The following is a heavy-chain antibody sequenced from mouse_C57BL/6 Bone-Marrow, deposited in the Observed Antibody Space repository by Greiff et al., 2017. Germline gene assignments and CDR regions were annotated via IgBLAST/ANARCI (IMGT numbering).Heavy chain of an antibody. CDR2: LSYSGST. V-gene: IGHV3-8*01. CDR1: ASSIPTAY. CDR3: ARGGPRRGFAY. J-gene: IGHJ3*01. Sequence: EVKLMDSGPGLSKPSQPLSLPSSVTASSIPTAYCNWIRIFLGNKLNYMGYLSYSGSTFYTPSLKSPIPITRYTSKTQHYLYFNSVTTEDTATYSGARGGPRRGFAYWGQGTLVTVSA.